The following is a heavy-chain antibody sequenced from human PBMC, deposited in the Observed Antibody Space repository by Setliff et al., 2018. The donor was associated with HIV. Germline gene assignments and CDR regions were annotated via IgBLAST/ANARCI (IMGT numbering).Heavy chain of an antibody. J-gene: IGHJ4*02. Sequence: PGGSLRLSCAASGFTFSSYEMNWVRQAPGKGLEWVSYIGRSVTGIYYADSVKGRFTISRDNANNSLYLQRNSLRVEYTAVYYCARTREPDPFDYDRSAFRSVWGQGTLVTVSS. CDR3: ARTREPDPFDYDRSAFRSV. V-gene: IGHV3-48*03. CDR1: GFTFSSYE. D-gene: IGHD3-22*01. CDR2: IGRSVTGI.